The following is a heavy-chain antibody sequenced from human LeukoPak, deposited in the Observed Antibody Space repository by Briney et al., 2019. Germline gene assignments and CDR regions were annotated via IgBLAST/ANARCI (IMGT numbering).Heavy chain of an antibody. CDR1: GFTFSSYD. CDR2: ISGSGDST. CDR3: ANVGSGSFYY. D-gene: IGHD3-10*01. Sequence: GGSLRLSCAVSGFTFSSYDMSWVRQAPGKGLEWVSNISGSGDSTPYADSVRGRLTLSRDNPKNTLSLQMNSLRAEDTAVYYCANVGSGSFYYWGQGTLVTVSS. V-gene: IGHV3-23*01. J-gene: IGHJ4*02.